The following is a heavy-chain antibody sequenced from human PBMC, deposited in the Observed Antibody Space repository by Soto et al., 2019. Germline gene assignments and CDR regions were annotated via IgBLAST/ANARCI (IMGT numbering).Heavy chain of an antibody. CDR3: ARLNVGINYFDY. V-gene: IGHV4-59*01. J-gene: IGHJ4*02. CDR1: GGSISSYY. Sequence: SETLSLTCTVSGGSISSYYWSWIRQPPGKGLEWIGYIYYSGSTNYNPSLKSRVTISVDTSKNQFSLKLSSVTAADTAVYHCARLNVGINYFDYWGQGTLVTVSS. CDR2: IYYSGST. D-gene: IGHD7-27*01.